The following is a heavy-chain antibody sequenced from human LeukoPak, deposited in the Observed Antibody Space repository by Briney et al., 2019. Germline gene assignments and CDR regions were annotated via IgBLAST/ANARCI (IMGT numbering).Heavy chain of an antibody. CDR3: ARDHRLGSSSWYWFDP. J-gene: IGHJ5*02. D-gene: IGHD6-13*01. CDR2: ISSSSSYI. CDR1: GFTFSSYS. Sequence: PGGSLSLSCAASGFTFSSYSMNWVRQAPGKGLERVSSISSSSSYIYYADSVKGRFTISRDNAKNSLYLQMNSLRAEDTAVYYCARDHRLGSSSWYWFDPWGQGTLVTVSS. V-gene: IGHV3-21*01.